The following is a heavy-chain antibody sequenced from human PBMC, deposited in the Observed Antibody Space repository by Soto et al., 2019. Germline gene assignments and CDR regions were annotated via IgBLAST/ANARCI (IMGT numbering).Heavy chain of an antibody. D-gene: IGHD3-22*01. Sequence: QLQLQESGPGLVKPSATLSLTCTFSGGSISSSSYYWGWIRKPPGKGLEWIGSIYYSGRTYYNPSLQSRVTISVDTSTNQFSLKLSSVTAADTAVYYCARHYYDSSGYSDYWGQGTLVTVSS. J-gene: IGHJ4*02. CDR1: GGSISSSSYY. CDR3: ARHYYDSSGYSDY. V-gene: IGHV4-39*01. CDR2: IYYSGRT.